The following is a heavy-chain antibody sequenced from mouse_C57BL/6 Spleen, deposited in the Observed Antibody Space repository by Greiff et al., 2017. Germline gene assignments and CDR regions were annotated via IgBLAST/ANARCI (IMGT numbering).Heavy chain of an antibody. CDR3: ARSGQYYGSSSWFAY. Sequence: QVQLQQSGAELVKPGASVKISCKASGYAFSSYWMNWVKQRPGKGLEWIGQIYPGDGDTNYNGKFKGKATLTADKSSSTAYMQLSSLTSEDSAVYFCARSGQYYGSSSWFAYWGQGTLVTVSA. D-gene: IGHD1-1*01. J-gene: IGHJ3*01. CDR1: GYAFSSYW. CDR2: IYPGDGDT. V-gene: IGHV1-80*01.